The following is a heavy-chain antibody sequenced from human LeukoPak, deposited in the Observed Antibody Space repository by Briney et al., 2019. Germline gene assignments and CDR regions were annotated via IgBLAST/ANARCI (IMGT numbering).Heavy chain of an antibody. Sequence: SETLSLTCTVSGGSISSYYWSWIRQPAGKGLEWIGRIYTSGSTNYNPSLKSRVTMSVDTSKNQFSLKLSSVTAADTAVYYCARACTNSVCPNAFDIWGKGQWSPSLQ. V-gene: IGHV4-4*07. CDR1: GGSISSYY. D-gene: IGHD2-8*01. CDR3: ARACTNSVCPNAFDI. CDR2: IYTSGST. J-gene: IGHJ3*02.